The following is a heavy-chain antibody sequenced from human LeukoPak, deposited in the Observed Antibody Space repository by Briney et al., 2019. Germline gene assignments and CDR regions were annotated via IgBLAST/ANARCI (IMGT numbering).Heavy chain of an antibody. D-gene: IGHD3-3*01. CDR2: ISGYNGYT. Sequence: ASVKVSCKASGYTFTSYGISWVRQAPGQGLEWMGWISGYNGYTNYAQKFQFRVTMTTDTSTSTAYMELRSLRSDDTAVYYCARVRNLGSGITIFGGARDAFDIWGQGTMVTVSS. V-gene: IGHV1-18*01. CDR3: ARVRNLGSGITIFGGARDAFDI. J-gene: IGHJ3*02. CDR1: GYTFTSYG.